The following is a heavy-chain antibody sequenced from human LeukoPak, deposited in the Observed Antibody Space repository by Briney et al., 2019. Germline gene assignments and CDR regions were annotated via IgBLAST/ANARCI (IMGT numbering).Heavy chain of an antibody. V-gene: IGHV4-39*07. CDR3: ARDFNGQWPKGFDY. CDR1: GGSISSSSYY. CDR2: IYYSEST. J-gene: IGHJ4*02. Sequence: SETLSLTCTVSGGSISSSSYYWGWIRQPPGKGLEWIGSIYYSESTYYNPSLKSRVTISVDTSKNQFSLKLRSMTAADTAVYYCARDFNGQWPKGFDYWGQGTLVTFSS. D-gene: IGHD6-19*01.